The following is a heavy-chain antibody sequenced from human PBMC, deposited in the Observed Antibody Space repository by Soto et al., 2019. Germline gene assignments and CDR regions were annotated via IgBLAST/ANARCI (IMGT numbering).Heavy chain of an antibody. D-gene: IGHD2-2*01. CDR3: VRGRTVPVPTLPIFDY. Sequence: QVELVESGGGVVQPGRSLRLSCAASGFMFSSYGMHWVRQAPGKGLEWVAITWSDGSKKYYADSVQGRFTISRDNSKNTLFLQMNSLRAEDTAVYYCVRGRTVPVPTLPIFDYWGQGTLVTVSS. J-gene: IGHJ4*02. CDR2: TWSDGSKK. CDR1: GFMFSSYG. V-gene: IGHV3-33*01.